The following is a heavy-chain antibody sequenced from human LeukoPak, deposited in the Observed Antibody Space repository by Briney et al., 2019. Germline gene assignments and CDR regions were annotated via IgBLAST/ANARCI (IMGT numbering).Heavy chain of an antibody. D-gene: IGHD3-10*01. V-gene: IGHV3-74*01. CDR3: VSGSSHSGSYGF. CDR1: GFTFSRYW. Sequence: GGSLRLSCAASGFTFSRYWMHWVRQAPGKGLVWVSRINDDGSTTTYADSVKGRLTISRDNAKNTLYLQMNSLRAEDTAVYYCVSGSSHSGSYGFWGQGTLVTVSS. J-gene: IGHJ4*02. CDR2: INDDGSTT.